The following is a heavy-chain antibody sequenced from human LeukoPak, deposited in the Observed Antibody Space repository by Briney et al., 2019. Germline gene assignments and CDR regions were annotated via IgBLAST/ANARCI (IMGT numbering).Heavy chain of an antibody. CDR1: GGSISSGGYY. CDR2: IYTSGST. V-gene: IGHV4-61*02. Sequence: PSQTLSLTCTVSGGSISSGGYYWSWIRQPAGKGLEWIGRIYTSGSTNYNPSLKSRVTISVDTSKNQFSLKLSSVTAADTAVYYCAREDFDCSSTSCYIRDYYYYYMDVWGKGTTVTVSS. D-gene: IGHD2-2*02. CDR3: AREDFDCSSTSCYIRDYYYYYMDV. J-gene: IGHJ6*03.